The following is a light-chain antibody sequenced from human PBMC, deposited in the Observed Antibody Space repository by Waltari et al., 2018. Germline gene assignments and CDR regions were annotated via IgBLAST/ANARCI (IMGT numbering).Light chain of an antibody. J-gene: IGLJ3*02. Sequence: QSALTQPVSVSGSPGQSVTISCTGTSNNVGDYNLVSWFQHHPDQAPPLLLFYFSKRPSGVSNRFSGSKSGHTASLTISGLQTEDEADYYCCSYSTGGSWMFGGGTKLTVL. V-gene: IGLV2-23*02. CDR1: SNNVGDYNL. CDR3: CSYSTGGSWM. CDR2: YFS.